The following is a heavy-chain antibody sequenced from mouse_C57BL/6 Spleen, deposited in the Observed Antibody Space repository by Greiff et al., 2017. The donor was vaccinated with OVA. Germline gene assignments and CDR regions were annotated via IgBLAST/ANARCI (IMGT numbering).Heavy chain of an antibody. CDR1: GFTFSSYA. D-gene: IGHD2-5*01. CDR2: ISSGGDYI. CDR3: TRGSLAYYSNYVGFAY. V-gene: IGHV5-9-1*02. J-gene: IGHJ3*01. Sequence: DVHLVESGEGLVKPGGSLKLSCAASGFTFSSYAMSWVRQTPEKRLEWVAYISSGGDYIYYADTVKGRFTISRDNARNTLYLQMSSLKSEDTAMYYCTRGSLAYYSNYVGFAYWGQGTLVTVSA.